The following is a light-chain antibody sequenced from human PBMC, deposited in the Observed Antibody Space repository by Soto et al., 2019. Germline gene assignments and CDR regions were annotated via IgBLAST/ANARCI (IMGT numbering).Light chain of an antibody. CDR1: QSISSW. V-gene: IGKV1-5*01. CDR3: QQYYRFPFT. J-gene: IGKJ2*01. CDR2: DAS. Sequence: DIQMTQSPSTLSASVGDRVTITCRASQSISSWLAWYQQKPGKAPKLLIYDASSLESGVPSRFSGSGSGTEFTLTISSLQPDDFATYYCQQYYRFPFTFGQGTKLQI.